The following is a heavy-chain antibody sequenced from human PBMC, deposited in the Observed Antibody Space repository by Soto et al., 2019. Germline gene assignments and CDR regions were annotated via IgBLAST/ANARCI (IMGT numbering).Heavy chain of an antibody. V-gene: IGHV3-23*01. CDR2: ISGSGGST. J-gene: IGHJ6*02. Sequence: GFTFSSYAMSWVRQAPGKGLEWVSAISGSGGSTYYADSVKGRFTISRDNSKNTLYLQMNSLRAEDTAVYYCAKPLGGYYYYGMDVWGQGTTVTVSS. CDR1: GFTFSSYA. CDR3: AKPLGGYYYYGMDV.